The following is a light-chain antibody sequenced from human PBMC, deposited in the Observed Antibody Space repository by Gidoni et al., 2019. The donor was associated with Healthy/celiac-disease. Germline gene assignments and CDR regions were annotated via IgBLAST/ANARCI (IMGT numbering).Light chain of an antibody. J-gene: IGKJ1*01. CDR3: QQCNSYSRT. Sequence: DIQMTQSPSTLSASVGDRVTITCRASQSISSWLAWYQQKPGKAPKLLIYKASSLESGFPARFSGSGSGTEFTLTISSLQPDDFATYYCQQCNSYSRTFGQGTKVEIK. CDR1: QSISSW. V-gene: IGKV1-5*03. CDR2: KAS.